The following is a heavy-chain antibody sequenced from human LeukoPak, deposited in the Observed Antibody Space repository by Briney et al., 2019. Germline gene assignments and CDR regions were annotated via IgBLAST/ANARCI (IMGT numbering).Heavy chain of an antibody. CDR3: ARAGGSGWPLY. CDR1: GGSFSGYY. J-gene: IGHJ4*02. V-gene: IGHV4-34*01. D-gene: IGHD6-19*01. Sequence: SETLSLTCAVYGGSFSGYYWSWIRQSPGKGLEWIGEINHSGSTNYNPSLKSRVTISVDTSKNQFSLKLSSVTAADTAVYFCARAGGSGWPLYWGQGTLVTVSS. CDR2: INHSGST.